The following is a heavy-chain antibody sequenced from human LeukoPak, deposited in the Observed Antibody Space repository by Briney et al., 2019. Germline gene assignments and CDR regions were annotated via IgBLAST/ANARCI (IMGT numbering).Heavy chain of an antibody. Sequence: PGGSLILSCAASGFTFSNYWMHWVRQTPGKGLVWVSRINTDGTGTSYADSVKGRFTISRDGAKNTLYLQMSGLRAEDTAVYYCARAKSGSYYPIDYWGQGTLVTVSS. J-gene: IGHJ4*02. V-gene: IGHV3-74*01. CDR1: GFTFSNYW. D-gene: IGHD1-26*01. CDR3: ARAKSGSYYPIDY. CDR2: INTDGTGT.